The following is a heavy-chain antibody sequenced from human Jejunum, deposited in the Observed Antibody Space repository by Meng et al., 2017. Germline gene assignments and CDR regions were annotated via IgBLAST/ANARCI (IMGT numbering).Heavy chain of an antibody. CDR3: AGSGAAHSRMDY. J-gene: IGHJ4*02. V-gene: IGHV4-59*01. D-gene: IGHD6-13*01. CDR2: IYYSGST. CDR1: GGSINSYY. Sequence: SETLSLTCTVSGGSINSYYWSWIRQPPGKGREWIGYIYYSGSTNYNPSLKSRVTISVDMSKTQCSLKLSSVTAADTAGYYCAGSGAAHSRMDYWGQGTLVTVSS.